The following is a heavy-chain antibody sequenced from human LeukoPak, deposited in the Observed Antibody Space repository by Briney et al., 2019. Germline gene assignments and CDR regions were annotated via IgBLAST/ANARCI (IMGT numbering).Heavy chain of an antibody. CDR1: GFTFSSYA. D-gene: IGHD6-19*01. CDR3: ARDHHYSSGWLHYYYYGMDV. CDR2: ISGSGGST. J-gene: IGHJ6*02. Sequence: GGSLRLSCAASGFTFSSYAMSWVRQAPGKGLEWVSAISGSGGSTYYADSVKGRFTISRDNSKNTLYLQMNSLRAEDTAVYYCARDHHYSSGWLHYYYYGMDVWGQGTTVTVSS. V-gene: IGHV3-23*01.